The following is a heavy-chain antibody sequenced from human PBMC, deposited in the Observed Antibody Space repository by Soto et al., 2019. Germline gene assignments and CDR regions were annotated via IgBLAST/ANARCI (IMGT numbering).Heavy chain of an antibody. CDR2: ISAYNGNT. J-gene: IGHJ6*02. CDR3: ARDRPPAADNYYYGMDV. V-gene: IGHV1-18*01. CDR1: GYTFTSYG. Sequence: ASVKVSCKASGYTFTSYGISWVRQAPGQGLEWMGWISAYNGNTNYAQKLQGRVTMTTDTSTSTAYMELRSLRSDDTAVYYCARDRPPAADNYYYGMDVWGQGTTVTVSS. D-gene: IGHD2-2*01.